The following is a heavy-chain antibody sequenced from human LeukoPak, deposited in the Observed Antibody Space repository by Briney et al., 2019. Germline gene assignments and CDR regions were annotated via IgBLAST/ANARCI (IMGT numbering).Heavy chain of an antibody. CDR3: ARVNEYYYYMDV. CDR2: IIPIFGTA. Sequence: SVKVSCKASGGTFSSYAISWVRQAPGQGLEWMGGIIPIFGTANYAQKFQGRVTITTDESTSTAYMELSSLRSEDTAVYYCARVNEYYYYMDVWGKGTTVTVSS. V-gene: IGHV1-69*05. CDR1: GGTFSSYA. J-gene: IGHJ6*03.